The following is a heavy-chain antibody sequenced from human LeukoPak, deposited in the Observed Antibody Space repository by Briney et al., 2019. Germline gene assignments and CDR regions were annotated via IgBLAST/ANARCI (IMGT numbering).Heavy chain of an antibody. CDR1: GYTFTSYD. CDR2: MNPNSGNT. V-gene: IGHV1-8*01. J-gene: IGHJ3*02. D-gene: IGHD2/OR15-2a*01. Sequence: GASVKVSCKASGYTFTSYDIGWVRQATGQGLEWMGWMNPNSGNTGYAQKFQGSVTMTRNTSISTAYMGLSSLRSEDTAMYYCARNKDGFGIWGQGTMVTVSS. CDR3: ARNKDGFGI.